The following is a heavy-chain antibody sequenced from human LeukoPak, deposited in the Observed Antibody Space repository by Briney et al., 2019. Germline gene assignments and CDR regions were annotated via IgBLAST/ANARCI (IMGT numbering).Heavy chain of an antibody. D-gene: IGHD3-3*01. V-gene: IGHV3-7*01. CDR1: GFPFSNYW. Sequence: QPGGSLRLSCATSGFPFSNYWMTWVRQAPGKGLEWVANIKQDGSVKYYVDSVKGRFTISRDNSKNSVYLQMNSLRAEDTAVYYCARDQTYYDFWSGYYSRGDDDAFDIWGQGTMVTVSS. CDR3: ARDQTYYDFWSGYYSRGDDDAFDI. J-gene: IGHJ3*02. CDR2: IKQDGSVK.